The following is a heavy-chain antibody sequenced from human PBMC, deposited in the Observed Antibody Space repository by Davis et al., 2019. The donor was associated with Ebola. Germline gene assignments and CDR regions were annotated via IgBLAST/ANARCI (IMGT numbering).Heavy chain of an antibody. D-gene: IGHD2-2*01. CDR2: IIPIFGTA. CDR3: ARGGRLPGYCSSTSCRYYFDY. J-gene: IGHJ4*02. Sequence: SVKVSCKASGATFSSYAISWVRQAPGQGLEWMGGIIPIFGTANYAQKFQGRVTMTRDTSTSTVYMELSSLRSEDTAVYYCARGGRLPGYCSSTSCRYYFDYWGQGTLVTVSS. V-gene: IGHV1-69*05. CDR1: GATFSSYA.